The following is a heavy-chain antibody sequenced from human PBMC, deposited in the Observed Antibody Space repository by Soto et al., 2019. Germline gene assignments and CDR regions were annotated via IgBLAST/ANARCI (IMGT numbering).Heavy chain of an antibody. J-gene: IGHJ3*02. V-gene: IGHV1-69*13. CDR2: IIPIFGIA. CDR3: ARDNRGDDAFDI. CDR1: GGTFSSYA. Sequence: SVKVSCKASGGTFSSYAISWVRQAPGQGLEWMGRIIPIFGIANYAQKFQGRVTITADESTSTAYMELSSLRSEDTAVYYCARDNRGDDAFDIWGQGTMVTVSS.